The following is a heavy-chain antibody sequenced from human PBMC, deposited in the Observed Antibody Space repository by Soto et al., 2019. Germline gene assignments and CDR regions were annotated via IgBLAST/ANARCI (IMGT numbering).Heavy chain of an antibody. J-gene: IGHJ6*02. V-gene: IGHV3-21*01. CDR2: ISSSSSYI. D-gene: IGHD2-15*01. CDR3: ARDLGYCSGGSCYGLYYYYGMDV. Sequence: GGSLRLSCAASGFTFSSYSMNWVRQAPGKGLEWVSSISSSSSYIYYADSVKGRFTISRDNAKNSLYLQMNSLRAEDTAVYYCARDLGYCSGGSCYGLYYYYGMDVWGQGTTVTVSS. CDR1: GFTFSSYS.